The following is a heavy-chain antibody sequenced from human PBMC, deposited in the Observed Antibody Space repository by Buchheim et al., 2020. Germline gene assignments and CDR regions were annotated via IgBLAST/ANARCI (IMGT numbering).Heavy chain of an antibody. V-gene: IGHV1-2*04. CDR1: GYTFTGYY. J-gene: IGHJ6*02. D-gene: IGHD2-21*02. CDR3: ARAYCGGDCMGREYGMDV. CDR2: INPNSGGT. Sequence: QVQLVQSGAEVKKPGASVKVSCKASGYTFTGYYMHWVRQAPGQGLEWMRWINPNSGGTNYAQKFQGWVTMTRDTSISTAYMELSRLRSDGTAVYFCARAYCGGDCMGREYGMDVWGQGTT.